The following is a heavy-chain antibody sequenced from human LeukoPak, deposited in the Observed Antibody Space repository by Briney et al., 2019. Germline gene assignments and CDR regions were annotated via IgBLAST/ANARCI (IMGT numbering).Heavy chain of an antibody. CDR1: GFTFSSYA. J-gene: IGHJ6*04. D-gene: IGHD2-2*01. V-gene: IGHV3-64D*06. CDR3: VKGYCSSTSCSYYYYYGMDV. Sequence: GGSLRLSCSASGFTFSSYAMHWVRQAPGPGLEYVSAISSNGGSTYYADSVKGRFTISRDNSKNTLYLQMSSLRAEDTAVYYCVKGYCSSTSCSYYYYYGMDVWGKGTTVTVSS. CDR2: ISSNGGST.